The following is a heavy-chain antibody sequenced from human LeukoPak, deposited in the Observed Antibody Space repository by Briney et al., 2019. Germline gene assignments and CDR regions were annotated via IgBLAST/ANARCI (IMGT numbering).Heavy chain of an antibody. D-gene: IGHD3-10*01. CDR1: GFTFSSYA. J-gene: IGHJ4*02. Sequence: GGSLRLSCAASGFTFSSYAMSWVRQAPGKGLEWVSAMSASGGSTYYADSVKGRFTISRDNSKKTLYLQMNSLRAEDTAVYYCANLVGYYYGSGSSVRLFDYWGQGTLVTVS. CDR2: MSASGGST. CDR3: ANLVGYYYGSGSSVRLFDY. V-gene: IGHV3-23*01.